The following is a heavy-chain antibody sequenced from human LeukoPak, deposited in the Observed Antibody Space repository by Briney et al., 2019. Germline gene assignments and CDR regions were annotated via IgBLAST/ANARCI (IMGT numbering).Heavy chain of an antibody. V-gene: IGHV1-8*01. Sequence: ASVKVSCKASGYTFTNYDVNWVRQATGQGLEWMGWMNPTRGKAGFAQRFQGRVSMTRNISISTAYMELSSLRSEDTAVYYCARDFFDGHGYTFYYYGMDVWGQGTTVTVSS. CDR1: GYTFTNYD. CDR2: MNPTRGKA. D-gene: IGHD3-22*01. J-gene: IGHJ6*02. CDR3: ARDFFDGHGYTFYYYGMDV.